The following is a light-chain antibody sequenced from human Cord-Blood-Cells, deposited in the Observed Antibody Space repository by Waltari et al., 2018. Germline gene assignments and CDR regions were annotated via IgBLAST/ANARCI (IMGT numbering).Light chain of an antibody. CDR3: SSYTSSSFVV. CDR2: EVS. V-gene: IGLV2-18*02. Sequence: QSALTQPPSVSGSPGQSVTISCTGTRSDVGSYNRVSWYQQPPGTAPKLMIYEVSNRPSGVPDRVSGSKSGNTASLTISGLQAEDEADYYCSSYTSSSFVVFGGGTKLTVL. J-gene: IGLJ2*01. CDR1: RSDVGSYNR.